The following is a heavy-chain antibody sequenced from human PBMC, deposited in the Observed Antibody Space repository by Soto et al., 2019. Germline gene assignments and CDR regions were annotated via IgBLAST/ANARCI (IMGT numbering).Heavy chain of an antibody. V-gene: IGHV4-31*03. J-gene: IGHJ4*02. D-gene: IGHD3-22*01. CDR1: GGSISSGGYY. CDR2: IYYSGST. Sequence: PSETLSLTCTFSGGSISSGGYYWSWIRQHPGKGLEWIGYIYYSGSTYYNPSLKSRVTISVDTSKNQFSLKLSSVTAADTAVYYCVKARRYYYDSSGIEFDYWGQGTLVTVSS. CDR3: VKARRYYYDSSGIEFDY.